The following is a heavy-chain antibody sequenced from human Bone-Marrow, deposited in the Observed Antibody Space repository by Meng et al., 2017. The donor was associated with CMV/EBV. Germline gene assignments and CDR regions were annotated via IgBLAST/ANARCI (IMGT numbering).Heavy chain of an antibody. Sequence: GESLKISCAASGFTFRSYSMNWVRQAPGKGLEWVSSISSSSSYIYYADSVKGRFTISRDNAKNSLYLQMNSLRAEETAVYYCARDPEDDQLLTVDYWGQGPLVPFSS. J-gene: IGHJ4*02. CDR2: ISSSSSYI. CDR1: GFTFRSYS. CDR3: ARDPEDDQLLTVDY. V-gene: IGHV3-21*01. D-gene: IGHD2-2*01.